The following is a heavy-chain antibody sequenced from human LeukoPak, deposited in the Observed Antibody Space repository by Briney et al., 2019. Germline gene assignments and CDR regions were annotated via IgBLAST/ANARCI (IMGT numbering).Heavy chain of an antibody. J-gene: IGHJ4*02. Sequence: PGGSLRLSCAASGFTFGSYAMSWVRQAPGKGLEWVSNIGGSGGLIFYADSVKGRFTISRDNSKNTLYLQMNSLRAEDTAVYYCARAGPDYGGNSPFDYWGQGTLVTVSS. CDR1: GFTFGSYA. CDR3: ARAGPDYGGNSPFDY. D-gene: IGHD4-23*01. V-gene: IGHV3-23*01. CDR2: IGGSGGLI.